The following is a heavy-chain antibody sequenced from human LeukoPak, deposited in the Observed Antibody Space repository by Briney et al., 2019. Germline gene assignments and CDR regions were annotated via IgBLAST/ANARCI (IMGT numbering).Heavy chain of an antibody. CDR2: IRYDGSNK. J-gene: IGHJ4*02. CDR1: GFTFSSYG. D-gene: IGHD3-9*01. V-gene: IGHV3-30*02. Sequence: PGGSLRLSCAASGFTFSSYGMHWVRPAPGKGLEWVAFIRYDGSNKYYADSVKGRFTISRDNSKNTLYLQMNSLRAEDTAVYYCASDFDWLTSFDYWGQGTLVTVSS. CDR3: ASDFDWLTSFDY.